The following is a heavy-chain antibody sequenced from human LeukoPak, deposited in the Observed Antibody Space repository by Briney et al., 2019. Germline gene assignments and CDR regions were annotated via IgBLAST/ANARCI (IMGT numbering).Heavy chain of an antibody. CDR1: GYSINSGYY. CDR2: IYHSGT. J-gene: IGHJ4*02. Sequence: SETLSLTCTVSGYSINSGYYWGWIRQPPGKGLEWIGSIYHSGTYYNPSLKSRVTISMDTSKDQFSLKVSSVTAADTAVYYCARRDGYNRAFDYWGQGTLVTVSS. D-gene: IGHD5-24*01. V-gene: IGHV4-38-2*02. CDR3: ARRDGYNRAFDY.